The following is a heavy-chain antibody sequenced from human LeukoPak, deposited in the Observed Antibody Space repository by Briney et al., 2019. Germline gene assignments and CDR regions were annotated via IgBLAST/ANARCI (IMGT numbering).Heavy chain of an antibody. J-gene: IGHJ4*02. CDR2: ISGSGGST. CDR3: AKDLGELYYFDY. V-gene: IGHV3-23*01. CDR1: GFTFSSYA. Sequence: GGSLRLSCAASGFTFSSYAMSWVRQTPGKGLEWVSAISGSGGSTYYADSVKGRFTISRDNSKNTLYLQMNSLRAEDTAVYYCAKDLGELYYFDYWGQGTLVTVSS. D-gene: IGHD1-7*01.